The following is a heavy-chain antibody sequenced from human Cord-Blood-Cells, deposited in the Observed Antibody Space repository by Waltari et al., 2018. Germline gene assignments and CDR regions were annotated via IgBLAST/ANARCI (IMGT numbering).Heavy chain of an antibody. J-gene: IGHJ3*02. CDR3: AKLRRAAMDAFDI. CDR1: GFTFGSYA. Sequence: EVQLVESGGGLVQQGGSLRLSCPAPGFTFGSYAISWVRQAPGKGLEWVSAISGSGGSTYYADSVKGRFTISRDNSKNTLYLQMNSLRAEDTAVYYCAKLRRAAMDAFDIWGQGTMVTVSS. CDR2: ISGSGGST. V-gene: IGHV3-23*04.